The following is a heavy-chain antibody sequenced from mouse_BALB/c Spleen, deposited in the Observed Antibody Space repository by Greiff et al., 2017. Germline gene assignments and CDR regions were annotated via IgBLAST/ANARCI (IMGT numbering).Heavy chain of an antibody. CDR3: ARYGNYYGDY. V-gene: IGHV1-67*01. CDR1: SYTFTDYA. Sequence: QVQLQQSGPELVRPGVSVKISCKGSSYTFTDYAMHWVKQSHAKSLEWIGVISTYYGNTNYNQKFKGKATMTVDKSSSTAYMELARLTSEDSAVYFCARYGNYYGDYWGQGTSVTVSS. CDR2: ISTYYGNT. D-gene: IGHD2-1*01. J-gene: IGHJ4*01.